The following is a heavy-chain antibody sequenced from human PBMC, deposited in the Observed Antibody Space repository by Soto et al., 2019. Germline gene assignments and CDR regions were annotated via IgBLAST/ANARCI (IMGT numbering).Heavy chain of an antibody. CDR2: ISESGDNA. Sequence: VGSLRLSCAASGFPFNTYAMSWVRQAPGKGPEWVSAISESGDNAFYADSVQGRFTISGDNSYNILYLQMNSLRAEDTALYFCAKGGYIYGLDPWGQGTLVTVSS. J-gene: IGHJ5*02. CDR1: GFPFNTYA. D-gene: IGHD5-18*01. CDR3: AKGGYIYGLDP. V-gene: IGHV3-23*01.